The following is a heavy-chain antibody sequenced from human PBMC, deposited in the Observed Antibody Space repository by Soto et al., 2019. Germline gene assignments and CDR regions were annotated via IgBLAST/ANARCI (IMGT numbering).Heavy chain of an antibody. CDR1: GGSISSSSYY. J-gene: IGHJ6*03. Sequence: SETLSLTCTVSGGSISSSSYYWGWIRQPPGKGLEWIGSIYYSGSTYYNPSLKSRVTISVDTSKNQFSLKLSSVTAADTAVYYCASPGYSSSWADYYYYYMDVWGKGTTVTVSS. D-gene: IGHD6-13*01. CDR3: ASPGYSSSWADYYYYYMDV. V-gene: IGHV4-39*01. CDR2: IYYSGST.